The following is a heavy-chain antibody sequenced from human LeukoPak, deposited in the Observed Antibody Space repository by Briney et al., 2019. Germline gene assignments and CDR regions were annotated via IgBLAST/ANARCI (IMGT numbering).Heavy chain of an antibody. V-gene: IGHV1-18*04. D-gene: IGHD2-2*01. CDR1: GYTFTTYT. CDR3: ARVGSTSYRRYYYYGMDV. J-gene: IGHJ6*02. Sequence: ASVKVSCKASGYTFTTYTISWVRQAPGQRLEWMGWISAYNGNTNYAQKLQGRVTMTTDTSTSTAYMELRSLRSDDTAVYYCARVGSTSYRRYYYYGMDVWGQGTTVTVSS. CDR2: ISAYNGNT.